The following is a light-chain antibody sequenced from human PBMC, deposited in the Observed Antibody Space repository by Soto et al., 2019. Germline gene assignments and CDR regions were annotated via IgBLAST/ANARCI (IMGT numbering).Light chain of an antibody. Sequence: DIVMTQSPDSLAVSLGERATINCKSSQSVLYSSNNKNYLAWYQQKPGQPPKLLIYWASTRESGVPDRFSGSGSGTDFTLTISSLHAEDVAVYYCQQYYITPLTFCQGTKVEIK. J-gene: IGKJ1*01. V-gene: IGKV4-1*01. CDR1: QSVLYSSNNKNY. CDR2: WAS. CDR3: QQYYITPLT.